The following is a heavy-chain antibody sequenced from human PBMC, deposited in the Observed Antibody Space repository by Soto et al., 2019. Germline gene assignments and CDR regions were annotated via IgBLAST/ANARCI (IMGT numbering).Heavy chain of an antibody. Sequence: EVQLLESGGGLVQPGGSLRLSCAASGFIFNAYAMTWVSQAPGKGLEWVSAIGGSGGNTYYAASVKGRFTISRDNSKDTVDLEMNRLRVDDTAVYFCARVASDYINSADHWGQGILVTVSS. CDR3: ARVASDYINSADH. CDR1: GFIFNAYA. V-gene: IGHV3-23*01. CDR2: IGGSGGNT. J-gene: IGHJ4*02. D-gene: IGHD4-4*01.